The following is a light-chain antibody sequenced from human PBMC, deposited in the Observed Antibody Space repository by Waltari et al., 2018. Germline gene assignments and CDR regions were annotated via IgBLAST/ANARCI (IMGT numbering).Light chain of an antibody. CDR3: QQYNRWPTIT. CDR1: LSVFSN. J-gene: IGKJ5*01. CDR2: EAS. Sequence: EIVMTQSLATLSVSPGETATLSCRGSLSVFSNVAWYQEKPGQAPRFLIHEASIRATGTSARFRGSGSGTGFTLSISCVQSEDSAVYSCQQYNRWPTITFGQGTRLEIK. V-gene: IGKV3-15*01.